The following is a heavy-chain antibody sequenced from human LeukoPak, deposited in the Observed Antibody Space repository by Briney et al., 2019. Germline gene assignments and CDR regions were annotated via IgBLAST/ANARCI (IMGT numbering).Heavy chain of an antibody. D-gene: IGHD2-2*01. J-gene: IGHJ4*02. CDR1: GFVFSDYG. CDR3: AKESDTGYHSEGPKY. Sequence: PGGSLRLSCAASGFVFSDYGMHWVRQAPGKGLEWVAFVRYDGGNEYYVGSVKGRFTISRDNSKNTLYLQMNSLRAEDTAVYSCAKESDTGYHSEGPKYWVLGTLVTVSS. CDR2: VRYDGGNE. V-gene: IGHV3-30*02.